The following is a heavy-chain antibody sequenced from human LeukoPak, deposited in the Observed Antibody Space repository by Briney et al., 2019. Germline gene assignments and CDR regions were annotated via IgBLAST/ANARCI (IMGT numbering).Heavy chain of an antibody. V-gene: IGHV3-7*01. CDR3: ARSFCSTTTCFDP. CDR1: GFTFSSYW. J-gene: IGHJ5*02. D-gene: IGHD2-2*01. Sequence: PGGSLRLSCAASGFTFSSYWMSWVRQAPGKGLEWVANIKQDGSEKYYVDSVKGRFTISRDNAKNSLYLQMNSLRAEDTGVYFCARSFCSTTTCFDPWGQGTLVTVSS. CDR2: IKQDGSEK.